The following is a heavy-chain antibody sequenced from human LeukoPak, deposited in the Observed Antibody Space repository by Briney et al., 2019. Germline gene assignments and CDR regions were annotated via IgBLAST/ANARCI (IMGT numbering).Heavy chain of an antibody. CDR1: GDYITTTNY. J-gene: IGHJ4*02. CDR2: IFYSGNT. Sequence: PSETLSLTCNVSGDYITTTNYWAWIRPPPGKGLDWIASIFYSGNTYYNPSLKSRVSISIDTSRKQISLQLRSVSATDTAIYYCARRSRLYKHETTGYHDSWGQGTLVTVSS. D-gene: IGHD3-9*01. V-gene: IGHV4-39*01. CDR3: ARRSRLYKHETTGYHDS.